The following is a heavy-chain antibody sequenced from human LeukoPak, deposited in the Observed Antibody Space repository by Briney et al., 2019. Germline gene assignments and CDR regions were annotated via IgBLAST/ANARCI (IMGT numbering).Heavy chain of an antibody. CDR1: GFTFSSYS. Sequence: GRSLRLSCAASGFTFSSYSMNWVRQAPGKGLEWVSSISSSSNIYYVDSVKGRFTISRDNAKNSLYLQMNSLRAEDTAVYYCARGRSAGGFDPWGQGTLVTVSS. J-gene: IGHJ5*02. CDR3: ARGRSAGGFDP. D-gene: IGHD6-19*01. V-gene: IGHV3-21*04. CDR2: ISSSSNI.